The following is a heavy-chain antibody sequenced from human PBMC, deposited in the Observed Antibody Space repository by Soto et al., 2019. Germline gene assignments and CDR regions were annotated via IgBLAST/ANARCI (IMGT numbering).Heavy chain of an antibody. D-gene: IGHD2-15*01. CDR2: LYYSGNT. CDR3: ATRQGGSYNWFDP. CDR1: GGSIISSSYS. Sequence: SETLSLTCTVSGGSIISSSYSWAWIRQPPGKGLEWIGTLYYSGNTYYNPSLKSRVTISVDTSKNQFSLKLSSVTAADTAVYYCATRQGGSYNWFDPWGQGTLVTVSS. J-gene: IGHJ5*02. V-gene: IGHV4-39*01.